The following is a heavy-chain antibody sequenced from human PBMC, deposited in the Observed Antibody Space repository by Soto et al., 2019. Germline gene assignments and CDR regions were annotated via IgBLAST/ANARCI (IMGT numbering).Heavy chain of an antibody. J-gene: IGHJ5*02. Sequence: QITLKESGPTLVKPTQTLTLTCTFSGFSLSTSGVGVGWIRQPPGKALEWLALIYWNDDKRYSPSLKSRLTITKDTSKNQVVLTMTNMDPVDTATYYCAHEYRSGYYDFWCGYHPFDPWGQGTLVTVSS. D-gene: IGHD3-3*01. CDR2: IYWNDDK. V-gene: IGHV2-5*01. CDR1: GFSLSTSGVG. CDR3: AHEYRSGYYDFWCGYHPFDP.